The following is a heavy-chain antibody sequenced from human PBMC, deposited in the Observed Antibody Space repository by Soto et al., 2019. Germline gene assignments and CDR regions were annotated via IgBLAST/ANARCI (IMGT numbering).Heavy chain of an antibody. V-gene: IGHV3-30*18. CDR3: AKDLIPVLRFLEWLLDLDY. D-gene: IGHD3-3*01. CDR1: GFTFSSYG. CDR2: ISYDGSNK. Sequence: GGSLRLSCAASGFTFSSYGMHWVRQAPGKGLEWVAVISYDGSNKYYADSVKGRFTISRDNSKNTLYLQMNSLRAEDTAVYYCAKDLIPVLRFLEWLLDLDYWGQGTLVTVSS. J-gene: IGHJ4*02.